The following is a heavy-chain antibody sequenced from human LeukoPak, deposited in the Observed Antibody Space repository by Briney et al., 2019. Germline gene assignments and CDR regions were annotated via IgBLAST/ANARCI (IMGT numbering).Heavy chain of an antibody. Sequence: ASVKVSCKASVYTFTSYDINWVRQATGQGPEWMGWMNPNSGNTGYAQNFQGRVTMTRNTSISTAYMELSSLRSDDTAVYYCARGRVNCGSWGQGTLVTVSS. CDR2: MNPNSGNT. CDR1: VYTFTSYD. CDR3: ARGRVNCGS. D-gene: IGHD4-11*01. V-gene: IGHV1-8*01. J-gene: IGHJ4*02.